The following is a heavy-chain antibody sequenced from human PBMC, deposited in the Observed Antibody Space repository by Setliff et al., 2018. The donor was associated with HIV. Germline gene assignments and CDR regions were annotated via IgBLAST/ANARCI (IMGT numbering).Heavy chain of an antibody. CDR2: MYTNGNT. CDR1: GGSIRSGSYY. J-gene: IGHJ4*02. Sequence: LSLTCTVSGGSIRSGSYYWSWIRQPAGKGLEWIGRMYTNGNTNYNPSLKSQVTIAVDTSKNQFSLKLTSVTAADTAVYYCARGTGSYGSDYWGQGTLVTVSS. CDR3: ARGTGSYGSDY. V-gene: IGHV4-61*02. D-gene: IGHD5-18*01.